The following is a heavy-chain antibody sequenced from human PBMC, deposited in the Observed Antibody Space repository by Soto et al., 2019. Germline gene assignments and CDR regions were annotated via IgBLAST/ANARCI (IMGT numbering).Heavy chain of an antibody. Sequence: GGSLRLSCAASGFTFSNAWMSWVRQAPGKGLEWVGRIKGKTDGGTTDYAAPVKGRFTISRDDSKNTLYLQMNSLKTEDTAVYYCTTVLGYCSGGSCYYFDYWGQGTLVTVSS. CDR2: IKGKTDGGTT. CDR1: GFTFSNAW. V-gene: IGHV3-15*01. CDR3: TTVLGYCSGGSCYYFDY. D-gene: IGHD2-15*01. J-gene: IGHJ4*02.